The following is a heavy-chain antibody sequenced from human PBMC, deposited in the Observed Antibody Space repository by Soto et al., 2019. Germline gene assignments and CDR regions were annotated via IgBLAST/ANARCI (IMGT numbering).Heavy chain of an antibody. V-gene: IGHV4-4*07. Sequence: SETLSLTCTVSGGSISSYYWSWIRQPAGKGLEWIGRIYTSGSTNYNPSLRSRVTMSVDTSKNQFSLKLSSVTAADTAVYYCARDGGAAAPYYYYYYGMDVWGQGTTVTVSS. D-gene: IGHD6-13*01. J-gene: IGHJ6*02. CDR2: IYTSGST. CDR1: GGSISSYY. CDR3: ARDGGAAAPYYYYYYGMDV.